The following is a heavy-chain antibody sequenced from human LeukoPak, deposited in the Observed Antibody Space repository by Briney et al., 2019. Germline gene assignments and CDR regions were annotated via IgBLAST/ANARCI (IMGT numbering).Heavy chain of an antibody. D-gene: IGHD3-3*01. V-gene: IGHV3-23*01. J-gene: IGHJ4*02. CDR3: AKAPPRYYDFWSGYYCDY. Sequence: PGGSLRLSCAASGFTFSSYAMSWVRQAPGKGLEWVSAISGSGGSTYYADSVKGQFTISRDNSKNTLYLQMNSLRAEDTAVYYCAKAPPRYYDFWSGYYCDYWGQGTLVTVSS. CDR2: ISGSGGST. CDR1: GFTFSSYA.